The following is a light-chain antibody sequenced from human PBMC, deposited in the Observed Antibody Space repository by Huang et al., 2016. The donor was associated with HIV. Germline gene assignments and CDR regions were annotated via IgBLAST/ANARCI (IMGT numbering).Light chain of an antibody. V-gene: IGKV4-1*01. CDR2: WAS. J-gene: IGKJ4*01. CDR1: QSLFFSSNKRSY. CDR3: QQYYHNPLT. Sequence: DIVMTQSPDSLTVSLGERATINCRSSQSLFFSSNKRSYLAWYQKTPGQPPKLVISWASARESGVPDRFSGSGSETHFTLTITSLQAEDVAVYYCQQYYHNPLTFGGGTKVEI.